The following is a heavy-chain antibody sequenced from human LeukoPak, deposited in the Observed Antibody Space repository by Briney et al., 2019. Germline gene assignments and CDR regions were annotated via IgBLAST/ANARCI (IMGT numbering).Heavy chain of an antibody. V-gene: IGHV3-48*03. CDR3: ERDIGGCDHTQIDY. CDR2: ISSSGSTI. J-gene: IGHJ4*02. D-gene: IGHD6-25*01. CDR1: GFTFSSYD. Sequence: GGSLRLSCAASGFTFSSYDMNWVRQAPGKGLEWVSYISSSGSTIYYADSVKGRFTISRDNSKNSLYLQMNSLRAEDTAVYYCERDIGGCDHTQIDYWDQGTPVTVSS.